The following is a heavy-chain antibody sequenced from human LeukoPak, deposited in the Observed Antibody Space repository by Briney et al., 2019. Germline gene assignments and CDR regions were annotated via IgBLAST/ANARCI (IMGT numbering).Heavy chain of an antibody. J-gene: IGHJ5*02. CDR1: GFTFSSYG. Sequence: GGSLRPSCAASGFTFSSYGFHWVRQAPGKGLEWVTFIRYDGSNKYYADSVQGRFTISRDNSKNTLYLQMNSLRPDDTAIYYCARGHRACDPQRLFDSWGQGTLVTVSS. CDR2: IRYDGSNK. V-gene: IGHV3-30*02. CDR3: ARGHRACDPQRLFDS.